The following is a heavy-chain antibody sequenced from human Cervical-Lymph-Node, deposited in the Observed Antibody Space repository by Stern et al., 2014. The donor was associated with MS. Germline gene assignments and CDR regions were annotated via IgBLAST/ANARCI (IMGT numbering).Heavy chain of an antibody. CDR2: IHYRGNT. D-gene: IGHD2-21*02. Sequence: QVQLQESGPGLVKPSGTLSLTCTVSGGSVSSDNSYWSWIRQPPGKGLEWIGDIHYRGNTNYNSSLKSRVTISVDTSKNQFSLRLSSVTAADTAVYYCARPCGGDCYSKDWYFDLWGRGTLVTVSS. V-gene: IGHV4-61*01. CDR1: GGSVSSDNSY. CDR3: ARPCGGDCYSKDWYFDL. J-gene: IGHJ2*01.